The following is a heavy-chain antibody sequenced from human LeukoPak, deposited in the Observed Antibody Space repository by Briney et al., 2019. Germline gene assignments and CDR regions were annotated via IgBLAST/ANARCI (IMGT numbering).Heavy chain of an antibody. CDR1: GVSISSYY. V-gene: IGHV4-59*01. CDR3: ARRPYSSGWDYYYGMDV. Sequence: SETLSLSCTVSGVSISSYYWSWIRQPPGQGLEWIGYIYYSGSTNYNPSLKSRVTISVDTSKNQFSLKLSSVTAADTAVYYCARRPYSSGWDYYYGMDVWGQGTTVTVSS. J-gene: IGHJ6*02. D-gene: IGHD6-19*01. CDR2: IYYSGST.